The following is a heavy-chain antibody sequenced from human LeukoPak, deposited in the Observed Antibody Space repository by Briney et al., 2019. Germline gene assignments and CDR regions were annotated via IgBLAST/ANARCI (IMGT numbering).Heavy chain of an antibody. V-gene: IGHV1-3*01. Sequence: GASVKVSCKASGYTFLNYTMHWVRQAPGQRLEWTGWINAGNRNTKYSQKFQGRVTITRDTSATIAYMELSSLRSEDTAVYYCARSARSEAADYWGQGTLVTVSP. CDR1: GYTFLNYT. J-gene: IGHJ4*02. CDR3: ARSARSEAADY. CDR2: INAGNRNT.